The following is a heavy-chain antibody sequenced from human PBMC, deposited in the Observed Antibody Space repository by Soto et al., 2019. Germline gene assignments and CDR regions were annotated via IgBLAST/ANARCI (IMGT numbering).Heavy chain of an antibody. CDR2: INHSGST. D-gene: IGHD2-15*01. J-gene: IGHJ6*02. Sequence: PSETLSLTCAVYGGSFSGYYWSWIRQPPGKGLEWIGEINHSGSTNYNPSLKSRVTISVDMSKNQFSLKLSSVTAADTAVYYCARHVVVVAATPNYYYGMDVWGQGTTVTVSS. V-gene: IGHV4-34*01. CDR1: GGSFSGYY. CDR3: ARHVVVVAATPNYYYGMDV.